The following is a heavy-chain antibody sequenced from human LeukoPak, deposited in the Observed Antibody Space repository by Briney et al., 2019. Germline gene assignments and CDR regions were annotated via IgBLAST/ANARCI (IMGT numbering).Heavy chain of an antibody. J-gene: IGHJ4*02. CDR2: INQDGSEK. Sequence: GGSLRLSCAASGFTFSSYWMSWVRQAPGKGLKWVANINQDGSEKYYVDSLKGRFTISRDNSKNTLYLQMNSLRAEDTAIYYCAKDTPRRITIFGVVTQDYWGQGTLVTVSS. V-gene: IGHV3-7*03. CDR1: GFTFSSYW. D-gene: IGHD3-3*01. CDR3: AKDTPRRITIFGVVTQDY.